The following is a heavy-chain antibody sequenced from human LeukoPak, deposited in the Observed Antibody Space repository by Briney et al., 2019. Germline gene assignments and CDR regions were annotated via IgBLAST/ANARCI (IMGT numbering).Heavy chain of an antibody. CDR3: ARDQRSSMIVVAKQYNWFDP. J-gene: IGHJ5*02. CDR1: GGSISSYY. Sequence: SETLSLTCTVSGGSISSYYWSWIRQPAGKGLEWIGRIYTSGSTNYNPSLKSRVTVSVDTSENQFSLKLSSVTAADTAVYYCARDQRSSMIVVAKQYNWFDPWGQGTLVTVSS. V-gene: IGHV4-4*07. D-gene: IGHD3-22*01. CDR2: IYTSGST.